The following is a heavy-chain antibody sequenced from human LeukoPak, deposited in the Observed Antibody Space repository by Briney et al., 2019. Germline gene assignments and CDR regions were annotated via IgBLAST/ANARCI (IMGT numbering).Heavy chain of an antibody. CDR2: IYYSGGT. D-gene: IGHD1-14*01. V-gene: IGHV4-31*03. CDR3: ARVRINWRHFDY. J-gene: IGHJ4*02. CDR1: GGSISSGGYY. Sequence: TSQTLSLTCTVSGGSISSGGYYWSWIRQHPGKGLEWLGYIYYSGGTYYNPSLKSRVTISVDTSKNQFSLKLSSVTAADTAVYYCARVRINWRHFDYWGQGTLVTVSS.